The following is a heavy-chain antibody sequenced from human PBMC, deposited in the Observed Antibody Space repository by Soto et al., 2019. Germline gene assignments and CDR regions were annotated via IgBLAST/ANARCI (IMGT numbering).Heavy chain of an antibody. J-gene: IGHJ4*02. CDR2: INTYTGNT. CDR3: AREMVRGVGSDY. V-gene: IGHV1-18*01. Sequence: GASVKVSCKASRYTFTSYGVSWVRQAPGQGLQWMGWINTYTGNTEYAQNFQDRVTLTTDKGTSTAYMELRSLRPDDTAVYYCAREMVRGVGSDYWGQGTLVTVSS. CDR1: RYTFTSYG. D-gene: IGHD3-10*01.